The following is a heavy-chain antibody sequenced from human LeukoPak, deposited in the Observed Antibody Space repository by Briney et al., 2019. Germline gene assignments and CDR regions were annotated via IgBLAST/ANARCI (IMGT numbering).Heavy chain of an antibody. CDR2: TSGGGGST. D-gene: IGHD2-15*01. CDR1: GFTFSTFA. CDR3: AKALAAGGPYYYGMDV. Sequence: GGSLRLSCSASGFTFSTFAMSWVRPGPGQGLVWVSATSGGGGSTYYADSGKGRFTISRDNSKNTLYLQMNSLRAEDTAVYYCAKALAAGGPYYYGMDVWGQGTTVTVSS. V-gene: IGHV3-23*01. J-gene: IGHJ6*02.